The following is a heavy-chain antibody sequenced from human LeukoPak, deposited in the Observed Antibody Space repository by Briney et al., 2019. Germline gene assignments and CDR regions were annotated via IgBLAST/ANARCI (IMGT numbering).Heavy chain of an antibody. V-gene: IGHV5-51*04. D-gene: IGHD3-22*01. J-gene: IGHJ4*02. CDR3: ARGPYDSSGYYWDYFDY. Sequence: GESLKISCKGSGYSFTSYWIGWVRQMPGKGLEWMGIIYPGDSDTRYSPSFQGQVTISADKPISTAYLQWSSLKASDTAMYYCARGPYDSSGYYWDYFDYWGQGTLVTVSS. CDR1: GYSFTSYW. CDR2: IYPGDSDT.